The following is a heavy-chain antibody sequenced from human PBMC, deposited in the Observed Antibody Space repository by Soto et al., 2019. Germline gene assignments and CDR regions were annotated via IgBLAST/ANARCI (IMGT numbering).Heavy chain of an antibody. CDR3: ATDEVDY. CDR2: MNSDGSTT. Sequence: PGGSLRLSCAASGFTFGNYWMHWVRQAPGKGLEWVSRMNSDGSTTNYADSVKGRFNVSRDNARNTLHLQMNSLRAEDTAVYYCATDEVDYWGPGTLVTVSS. V-gene: IGHV3-74*01. J-gene: IGHJ4*02. CDR1: GFTFGNYW.